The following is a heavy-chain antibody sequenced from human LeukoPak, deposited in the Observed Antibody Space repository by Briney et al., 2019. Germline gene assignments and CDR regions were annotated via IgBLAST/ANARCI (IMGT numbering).Heavy chain of an antibody. J-gene: IGHJ4*02. CDR1: GFTFSSYW. CDR2: ISSSGSTI. Sequence: TGGSLRLSCAASGFTFSSYWMHWVRQAPGKGLEWVSYISSSGSTIYYADSVKGRFTISRDNAKNSLYLQMNSLRAEDTAVYYCARAGPSRFGYDSSGYFHLVDYWGQGTLVTVSS. CDR3: ARAGPSRFGYDSSGYFHLVDY. D-gene: IGHD3-22*01. V-gene: IGHV3-48*01.